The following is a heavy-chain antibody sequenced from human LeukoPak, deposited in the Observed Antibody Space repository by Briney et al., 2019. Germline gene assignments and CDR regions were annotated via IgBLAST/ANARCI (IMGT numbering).Heavy chain of an antibody. Sequence: ASVKVSCKASGYTFTGYYMHWMRQAPGQGLEWMGRINPNSGGTNYAQKFQDRVTMTRDTSISTAYMELSRLRSDDTAVYYCARASVAHESWFDPWGQGTLVTVSS. CDR3: ARASVAHESWFDP. CDR2: INPNSGGT. V-gene: IGHV1-2*06. J-gene: IGHJ5*02. D-gene: IGHD2-21*01. CDR1: GYTFTGYY.